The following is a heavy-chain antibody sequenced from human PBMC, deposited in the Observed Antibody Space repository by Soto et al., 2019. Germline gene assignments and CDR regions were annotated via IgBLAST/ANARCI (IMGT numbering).Heavy chain of an antibody. D-gene: IGHD2-2*01. CDR2: ISSSSSHI. CDR1: GFTFISYS. Sequence: PGGSLRLSCASSGFTFISYSMNWVRQAPGKGLEWVSSISSSSSHIFYADSVKGRFTISRDNAKNSLYLQMNGLRAEDTAVYYCATRYCTSTNCYSFDYWGQGTLVTVSS. V-gene: IGHV3-21*01. CDR3: ATRYCTSTNCYSFDY. J-gene: IGHJ4*02.